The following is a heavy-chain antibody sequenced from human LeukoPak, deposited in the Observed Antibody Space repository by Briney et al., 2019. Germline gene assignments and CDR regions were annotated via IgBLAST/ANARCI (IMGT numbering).Heavy chain of an antibody. D-gene: IGHD6-6*01. CDR2: INHSGST. CDR3: ARVGGDVSSSSGMGWFDP. Sequence: SETLSLTCAVYGGSFSGYYWSWIRQPPGKGLEWIGEINHSGSTNYNPSLKSRVTISVDTSKNQFSLKLSSVTAADTAVYYCARVGGDVSSSSGMGWFDPWGQGTLVTVSS. CDR1: GGSFSGYY. J-gene: IGHJ5*02. V-gene: IGHV4-34*01.